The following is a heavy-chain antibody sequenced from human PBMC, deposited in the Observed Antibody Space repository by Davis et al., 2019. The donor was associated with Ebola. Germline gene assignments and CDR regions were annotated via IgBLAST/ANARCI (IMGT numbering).Heavy chain of an antibody. V-gene: IGHV3-21*01. J-gene: IGHJ4*02. CDR2: ISSSSSYI. CDR1: GFTFSSYS. CDR3: ANSIAARPGY. Sequence: GESLKISCAASGFTFSSYSMNWVRQAPGKGLEWVSSISSSSSYIYYADSVKGRFTISRDNAKNSLYLQMNSLRAEDTAVYYCANSIAARPGYWSQGTLVTVSS. D-gene: IGHD6-6*01.